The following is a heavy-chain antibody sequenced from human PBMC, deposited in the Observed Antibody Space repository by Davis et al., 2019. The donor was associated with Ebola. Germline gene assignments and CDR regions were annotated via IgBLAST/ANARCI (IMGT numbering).Heavy chain of an antibody. D-gene: IGHD3-22*01. V-gene: IGHV4-59*05. CDR1: GGSISSYY. CDR3: ARRSNYYDFDY. Sequence: PGGSLRLSCTVSGGSISSYYWSWIRQPPGKGLEWIGSIYYSGSTYYNPSLKSRVTISVDTSKNQFSLKLSSVTAADTAVYYCARRSNYYDFDYWGQGTLVTVSS. J-gene: IGHJ4*02. CDR2: IYYSGST.